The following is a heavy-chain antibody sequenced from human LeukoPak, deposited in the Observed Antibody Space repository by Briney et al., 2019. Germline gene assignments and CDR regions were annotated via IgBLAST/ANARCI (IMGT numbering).Heavy chain of an antibody. CDR3: ARVLLGNAHDTMDV. J-gene: IGHJ6*02. CDR1: GFTFSSHW. CDR2: IGPDGNEK. V-gene: IGHV3-7*01. Sequence: GGSLRLSCAASGFTFSSHWMGLVRQAPGKGLEWVGNIGPDGNEKNHVDSVKGRFTISRENAKNSLYLQMNSLKADETAVYFCARVLLGNAHDTMDVWGQGTTITVSS. D-gene: IGHD3-16*01.